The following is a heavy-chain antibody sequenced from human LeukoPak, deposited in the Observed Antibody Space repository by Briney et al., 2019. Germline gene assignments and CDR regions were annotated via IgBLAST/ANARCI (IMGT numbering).Heavy chain of an antibody. V-gene: IGHV3-53*01. J-gene: IGHJ4*02. D-gene: IGHD6-13*01. CDR3: AKSLGAAAGTPYFDD. CDR2: INPGGVT. Sequence: INPGGVTKYAESVKGRFTVSRDIAKNTVYLEMNDLRAEDTAVYYCAKSLGAAAGTPYFDDWGQGTLVTVSS.